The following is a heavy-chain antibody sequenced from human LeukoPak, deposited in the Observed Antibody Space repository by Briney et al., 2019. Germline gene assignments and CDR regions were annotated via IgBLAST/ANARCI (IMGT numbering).Heavy chain of an antibody. Sequence: SQTLSLTCAISGDSVSSNSAAWNWIRQSPSRGLEWLGRTYYRSTWSNNYAISVKSRITINPDTSKNQISLQLNSVTPEDTAVYYCARGLYDSSWYYLDYWGQGTLVTVSS. D-gene: IGHD6-13*01. V-gene: IGHV6-1*01. J-gene: IGHJ4*02. CDR2: TYYRSTWSN. CDR3: ARGLYDSSWYYLDY. CDR1: GDSVSSNSAA.